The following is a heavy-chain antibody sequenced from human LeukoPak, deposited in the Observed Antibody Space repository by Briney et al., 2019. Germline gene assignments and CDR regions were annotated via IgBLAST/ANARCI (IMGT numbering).Heavy chain of an antibody. CDR2: ISGSGVST. V-gene: IGHV3-23*01. CDR3: AKDPRGYYYGMDV. Sequence: GGSLRLSCAASGFTFSNYAMSWVRQVPGKGLEWVSAISGSGVSTYYADSVKGRFTISRDNSKNTLYLQMNGLRAEDTAVYYCAKDPRGYYYGMDVWGKGTTVTVSS. D-gene: IGHD3-10*01. CDR1: GFTFSNYA. J-gene: IGHJ6*04.